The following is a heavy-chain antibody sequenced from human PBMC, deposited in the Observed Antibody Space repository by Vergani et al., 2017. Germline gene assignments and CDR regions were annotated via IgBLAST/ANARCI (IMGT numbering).Heavy chain of an antibody. CDR3: TTGIYDSSGYYEDYYYMDV. V-gene: IGHV3-15*01. CDR2: IKSKTDGGTT. D-gene: IGHD3-22*01. J-gene: IGHJ6*03. Sequence: EVQLLESGGGLVQPGGSLRLSCAASGFTFSSYAMSWVRQAPGKGLEWVGRIKSKTDGGTTDYAAPVKGRFTISRDDSKNTLYLQMNSLKTEDTAVYYCTTGIYDSSGYYEDYYYMDVWGKGTTVTVSS. CDR1: GFTFSSYA.